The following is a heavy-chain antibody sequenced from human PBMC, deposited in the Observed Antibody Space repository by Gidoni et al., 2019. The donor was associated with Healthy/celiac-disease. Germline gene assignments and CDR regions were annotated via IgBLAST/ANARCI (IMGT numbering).Heavy chain of an antibody. D-gene: IGHD1-26*01. Sequence: EVQLVESVVGLVQPGGSLRLSCAASASAFSSYRITGVRQAPGKGLEWVSYISSISSTIYYADYVKGRFTISRDNAKNSLYLQMNRLRDEDTAVYYCARGGSYALQPTFDYLGQGTLVTVSS. V-gene: IGHV3-48*02. CDR3: ARGGSYALQPTFDY. CDR2: ISSISSTI. CDR1: ASAFSSYR. J-gene: IGHJ4*02.